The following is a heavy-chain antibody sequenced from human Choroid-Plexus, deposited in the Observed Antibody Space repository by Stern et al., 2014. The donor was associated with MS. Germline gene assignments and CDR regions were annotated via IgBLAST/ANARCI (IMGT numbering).Heavy chain of an antibody. Sequence: VQLVDSGGGVVQPGRPLRLSCVASGFTFGSCAMHWVRQAPGKGLEWVPGLSYDVSNKYYADSVKGRLTISRDNSQNTLDMQMSSLRPEDTAVYYCAKDRQYLTYFFDHWGQGSLVTVSS. CDR2: LSYDVSNK. CDR3: AKDRQYLTYFFDH. V-gene: IGHV3-30*18. CDR1: GFTFGSCA. D-gene: IGHD2/OR15-2a*01. J-gene: IGHJ5*02.